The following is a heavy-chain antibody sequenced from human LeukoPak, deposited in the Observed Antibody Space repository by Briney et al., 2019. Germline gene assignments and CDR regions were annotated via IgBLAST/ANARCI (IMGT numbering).Heavy chain of an antibody. Sequence: SETLSLTCTVSGGSISSYYWSWIRQPPGKGLEWIGYIYYSGSTNYNPSLKSRVTISVDTSKNQFSLKLSSVTAADTAVYYCARASGQDPDYWGQGTLVTVSS. J-gene: IGHJ4*02. CDR2: IYYSGST. D-gene: IGHD6-25*01. V-gene: IGHV4-59*01. CDR1: GGSISSYY. CDR3: ARASGQDPDY.